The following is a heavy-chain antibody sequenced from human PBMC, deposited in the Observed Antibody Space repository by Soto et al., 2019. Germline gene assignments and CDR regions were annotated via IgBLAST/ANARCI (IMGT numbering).Heavy chain of an antibody. Sequence: QVQLVQSGAEVKKPGSSVKVSCKASGGTFSSYAISWVRQAPGQGLEWMGGIIPIFGTANYAQKFQGRVTITAEESTSTAYMELSSLRSEDTAVYYCARSHCSGGSCYYWFGPWGQGTLVTVSS. CDR1: GGTFSSYA. V-gene: IGHV1-69*01. CDR3: ARSHCSGGSCYYWFGP. J-gene: IGHJ5*02. CDR2: IIPIFGTA. D-gene: IGHD2-15*01.